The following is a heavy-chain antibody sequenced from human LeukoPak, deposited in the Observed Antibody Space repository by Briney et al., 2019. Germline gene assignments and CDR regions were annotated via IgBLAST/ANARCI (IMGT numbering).Heavy chain of an antibody. D-gene: IGHD2-21*02. CDR2: ISYDGSNK. CDR1: GFTFSSYG. V-gene: IGHV3-30*03. CDR3: VRDAVTAY. J-gene: IGHJ4*02. Sequence: PGGSLRLSCAASGFTFSSYGMHWVRQAPGKGLEWVAVISYDGSNKYYADSVKGRFTISRDNSKNTLYLQMNSLRAEDTAVYYCVRDAVTAYWGQGTLVTVSS.